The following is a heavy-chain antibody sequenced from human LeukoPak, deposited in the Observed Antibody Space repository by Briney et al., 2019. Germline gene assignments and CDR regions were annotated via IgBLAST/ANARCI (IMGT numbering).Heavy chain of an antibody. CDR3: ASNYDSSGYYYFDY. V-gene: IGHV1-69*13. J-gene: IGHJ4*02. CDR1: GGTSSSYA. D-gene: IGHD3-22*01. Sequence: ASVKVSCKASGGTSSSYAISWVRQAPGQGLEWMGGIIPIFGTANYAQKFQGRVTITADESTSTAYMELSSLRSEDTAVYYCASNYDSSGYYYFDYWGQGTLVTVSS. CDR2: IIPIFGTA.